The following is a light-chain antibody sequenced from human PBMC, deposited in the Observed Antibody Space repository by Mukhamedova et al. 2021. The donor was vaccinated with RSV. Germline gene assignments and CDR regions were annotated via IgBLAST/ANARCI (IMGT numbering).Light chain of an antibody. CDR1: QSVLYSSNNKNY. J-gene: IGKJ2*01. V-gene: IGKV4-1*01. CDR3: PQYYSTPYT. Sequence: ATINCKSSQSVLYSSNNKNYLAWYQQKPGQPPKLLIYWASTRESGVPDRFSGSGSGTDFTLTISSLQAEDVAVYYCPQYYSTPYT. CDR2: WAS.